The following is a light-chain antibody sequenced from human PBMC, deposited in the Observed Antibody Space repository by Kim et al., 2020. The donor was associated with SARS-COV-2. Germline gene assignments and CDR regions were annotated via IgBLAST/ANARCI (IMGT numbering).Light chain of an antibody. J-gene: IGKJ2*01. CDR2: KAS. CDR3: QQYNSYSYT. CDR1: QSISNL. Sequence: DIQMTQSPSTLSASVGDRVTITCRASQSISNLLAWYQQKPGKAPKVLIYKASSLESGVPSRFSGSGSGTEFTLTISSLQPDDFATYYCQQYNSYSYTFGQGTKLEI. V-gene: IGKV1-5*03.